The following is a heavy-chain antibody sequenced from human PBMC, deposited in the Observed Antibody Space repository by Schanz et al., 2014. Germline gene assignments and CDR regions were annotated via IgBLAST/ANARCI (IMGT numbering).Heavy chain of an antibody. D-gene: IGHD2-2*01. Sequence: QVQLVQSGDEVKKPGASVKVSCKTSGYTFSDYGITWVRQAPGQGLEWVGWISPYTGNTHYFDKREGRVTMTTDTSTSTAYMELRSLRSEDTAVYYCARDRRRYCSTASCLHDNWFDPWGQGTLVIVSS. CDR3: ARDRRRYCSTASCLHDNWFDP. J-gene: IGHJ5*02. CDR2: ISPYTGNT. V-gene: IGHV1-18*01. CDR1: GYTFSDYG.